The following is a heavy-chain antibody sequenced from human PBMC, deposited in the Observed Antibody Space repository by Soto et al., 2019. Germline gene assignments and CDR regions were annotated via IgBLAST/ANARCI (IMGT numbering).Heavy chain of an antibody. CDR1: GFTFDTYT. CDR2: ISSGSDYI. D-gene: IGHD3-3*01. J-gene: IGHJ6*02. CDR3: ARERKIFGALLVPQLYAMDV. V-gene: IGHV3-21*01. Sequence: VRLVESGGGLVKPGGSLRLSCAASGFTFDTYTMNWVRQAPGKGLEWVSAISSGSDYIYFANSVQGRFTISRDNAKNALSLHMHSLRAEDMAVYDSARERKIFGALLVPQLYAMDVWGQGTTVSVSS.